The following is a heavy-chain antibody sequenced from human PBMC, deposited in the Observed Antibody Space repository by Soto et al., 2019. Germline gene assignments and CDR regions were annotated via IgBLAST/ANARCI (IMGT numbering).Heavy chain of an antibody. CDR2: IHYSGNT. V-gene: IGHV4-59*01. D-gene: IGHD1-1*01. CDR1: GDSISSYF. Sequence: SETLSLTCTVSGDSISSYFWTWIRQSPGKELQWIGYIHYSGNTNYNPSLKSRVTMSVDTSKNQFSLRLTSVTAADTAVYYCARMNQLAPKRNAFDIWGQGTMVTVSS. CDR3: ARMNQLAPKRNAFDI. J-gene: IGHJ3*02.